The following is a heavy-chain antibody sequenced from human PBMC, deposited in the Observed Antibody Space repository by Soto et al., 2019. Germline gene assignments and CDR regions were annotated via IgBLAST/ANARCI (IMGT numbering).Heavy chain of an antibody. Sequence: QVQLVQSGAEVKKPGSSVKVSCKASGGTFSSYAINWVRQAPGQGLEWMGGIIPIFGTANYAQKFQGRVTITADESTRTAYVELSSLRSADTAVYYCAREGGSGNYRYYSMDVWGQGTTVTVSS. CDR1: GGTFSSYA. CDR2: IIPIFGTA. V-gene: IGHV1-69*12. J-gene: IGHJ6*02. CDR3: AREGGSGNYRYYSMDV. D-gene: IGHD3-10*01.